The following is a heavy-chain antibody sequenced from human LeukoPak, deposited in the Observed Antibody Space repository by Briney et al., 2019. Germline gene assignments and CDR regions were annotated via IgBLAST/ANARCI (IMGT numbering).Heavy chain of an antibody. Sequence: GGSLRLSCAASGFTFSSYAMSWVRQAPGKGLEWVSAISGSGGSTYYADSVKGRFTISRDNSKNTLYLQMNSLRAEDTAVYYCAKSGGTAVDQKYYFDYWGQGTLVTVSS. CDR2: ISGSGGST. CDR1: GFTFSSYA. J-gene: IGHJ4*02. CDR3: AKSGGTAVDQKYYFDY. V-gene: IGHV3-23*01. D-gene: IGHD6-19*01.